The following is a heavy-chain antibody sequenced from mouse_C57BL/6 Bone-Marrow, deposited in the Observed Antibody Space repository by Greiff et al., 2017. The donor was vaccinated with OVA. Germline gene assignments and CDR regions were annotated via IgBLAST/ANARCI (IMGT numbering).Heavy chain of an antibody. J-gene: IGHJ3*01. CDR1: GYTFTDHT. V-gene: IGHV1-78*01. CDR2: IYPRDGST. CDR3: ARGAQAPWFAY. D-gene: IGHD3-2*02. Sequence: VQLVESDAELVKPGASVKISCKVSGYTFTDHTIHWMKQRPDQGLEWIGYIYPRDGSTKYNEKFKGKATLTADKSASTAYMQLNSRTSEDSAVYFCARGAQAPWFAYWGQGTLVTVSA.